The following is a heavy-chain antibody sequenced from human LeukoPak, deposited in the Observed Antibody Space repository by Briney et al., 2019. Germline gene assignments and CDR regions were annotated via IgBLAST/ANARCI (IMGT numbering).Heavy chain of an antibody. V-gene: IGHV3-73*01. Sequence: PGGSLRLSCAASGFTFSGSAMHWVRQASGKGLEWVGRIRSKANSYATAYAASVKGRFTISRDDSKNTAYLQMNSLKIEDTAVYYCTTRIPYYGSETDDYWGQGTLVTVSS. CDR2: IRSKANSYAT. J-gene: IGHJ4*02. CDR1: GFTFSGSA. CDR3: TTRIPYYGSETDDY. D-gene: IGHD3-10*01.